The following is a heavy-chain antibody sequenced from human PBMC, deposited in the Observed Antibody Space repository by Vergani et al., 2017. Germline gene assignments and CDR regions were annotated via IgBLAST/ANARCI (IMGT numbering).Heavy chain of an antibody. CDR1: GYTFTSYG. Sequence: QVQLVQSGAEVKKPGASVKVSCKASGYTFTSYGISWVRQAPGQGLEWMGWISAYNGNTNYAQKLQGRVTMTRDTSTSTVYMELSSLRSEDTAMYYCARHGTGSSYGYYYWGQGTLVTVSS. J-gene: IGHJ4*02. CDR3: ARHGTGSSYGYYY. V-gene: IGHV1-18*01. CDR2: ISAYNGNT. D-gene: IGHD5-18*01.